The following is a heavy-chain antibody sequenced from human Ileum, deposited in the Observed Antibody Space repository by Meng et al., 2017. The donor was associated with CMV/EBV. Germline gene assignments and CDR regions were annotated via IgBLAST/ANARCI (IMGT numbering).Heavy chain of an antibody. J-gene: IGHJ5*02. V-gene: IGHV3-74*01. Sequence: AASGFTFSSYWMHWVRQAPGKGLVWVSRINSDGSSTSYADSVKGRFTISRDNAKNTLYLQMNSLRAEDTAVYYCARGGGYSSSCLDPWGQGTLVTVSS. CDR2: INSDGSST. CDR1: GFTFSSYW. CDR3: ARGGGYSSSCLDP. D-gene: IGHD6-13*01.